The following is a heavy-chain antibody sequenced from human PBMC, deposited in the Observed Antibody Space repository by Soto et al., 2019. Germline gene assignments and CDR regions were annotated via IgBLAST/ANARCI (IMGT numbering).Heavy chain of an antibody. CDR2: IWYDGSNK. V-gene: IGHV3-33*01. CDR1: GFTFSSYG. CDR3: ARGFPLRYFDLGAFDI. Sequence: GGSLRLSCAASGFTFSSYGMHWVRQAPGKGLEWVAVIWYDGSNKYYADSVKGRFTISRDNSKNPLYLQMNSLRAEDTAVYYCARGFPLRYFDLGAFDIWGQGTMVTVSS. J-gene: IGHJ3*02. D-gene: IGHD3-9*01.